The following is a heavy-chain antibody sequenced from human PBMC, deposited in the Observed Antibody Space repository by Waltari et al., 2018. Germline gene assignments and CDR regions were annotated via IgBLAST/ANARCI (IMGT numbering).Heavy chain of an antibody. CDR2: IYTSGST. Sequence: QVQLQESGPGLVKPSAPLSLPCTVSGGSASSYYWRRIRQPAGKGLEWIGRIYTSGSTNYNPSLKSRVTMSVDTSKNQFSLKLSSVTAADTAVYYCARCGSSSWYYDYWGQGTLVTVSS. CDR1: GGSASSYY. D-gene: IGHD6-13*01. V-gene: IGHV4-4*07. J-gene: IGHJ4*02. CDR3: ARCGSSSWYYDY.